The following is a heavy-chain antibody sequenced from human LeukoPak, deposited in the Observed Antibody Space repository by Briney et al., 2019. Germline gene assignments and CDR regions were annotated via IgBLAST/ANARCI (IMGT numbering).Heavy chain of an antibody. CDR1: GYSFPIYW. V-gene: IGHV5-51*01. CDR2: IYPGDSDT. Sequence: GESLKIASKGSGYSFPIYWIAWVRQMPGKGLEWMGIIYPGDSDTRYSPSFQGQITISADKSISTAYLQWSSLKASDTAMYYCARRSTYGSGTNYLFDYWGQGTLVTVSS. J-gene: IGHJ4*02. D-gene: IGHD3-10*01. CDR3: ARRSTYGSGTNYLFDY.